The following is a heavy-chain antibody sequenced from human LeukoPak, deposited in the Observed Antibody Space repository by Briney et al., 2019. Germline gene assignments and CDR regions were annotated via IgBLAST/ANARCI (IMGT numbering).Heavy chain of an antibody. Sequence: ASVKVSCKASGYTFTSYYMHWVRQAPGQGLEWMGIINPSGGSTSYAQKFQGRVTMTRDMSTSTVYMELSSLRSEDTAVYYCAREANYYDSSGYQHVDYWGQGALVTVSS. CDR2: INPSGGST. D-gene: IGHD3-22*01. V-gene: IGHV1-46*01. CDR3: AREANYYDSSGYQHVDY. CDR1: GYTFTSYY. J-gene: IGHJ4*02.